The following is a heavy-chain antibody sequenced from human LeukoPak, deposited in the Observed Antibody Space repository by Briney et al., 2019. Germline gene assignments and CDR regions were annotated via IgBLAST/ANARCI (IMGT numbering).Heavy chain of an antibody. CDR1: GFTFSSYW. CDR2: INTDGSST. V-gene: IGHV3-74*01. D-gene: IGHD6-19*01. J-gene: IGHJ5*02. CDR3: TTEVEEQWLGWFDP. Sequence: PGGSLRLSCAASGFTFSSYWMHWVRQAPGKGLVWVSRINTDGSSTSYADSVKGRFTISRDNAKNTLYLQMNSLKTEDTAVYYCTTEVEEQWLGWFDPWGQGTLVTVSS.